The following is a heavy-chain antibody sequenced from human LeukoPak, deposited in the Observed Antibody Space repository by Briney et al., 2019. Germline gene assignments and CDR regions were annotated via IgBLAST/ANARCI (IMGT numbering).Heavy chain of an antibody. CDR1: GYTFSSYH. J-gene: IGHJ5*02. CDR3: ARDMYGRSSEGHRFDP. V-gene: IGHV1-46*01. CDR2: INPSGGHT. Sequence: ASVKVSCKPSGYTFSSYHVHWVRQAPGQGLEWMGMINPSGGHTRYSQKFQGRVTMTRDVSTSTVYMELSSLISEDTAVYYCARDMYGRSSEGHRFDPWGQGTLVTASS. D-gene: IGHD6-6*01.